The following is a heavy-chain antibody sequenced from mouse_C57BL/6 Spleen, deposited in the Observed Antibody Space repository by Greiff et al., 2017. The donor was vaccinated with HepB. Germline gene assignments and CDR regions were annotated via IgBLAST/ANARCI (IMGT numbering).Heavy chain of an antibody. Sequence: DVHLVESGPGLVKPSQSLSLTCSVTGYSITSGYYWNWIRQFPGNKLEWMGYISYDGSNNYNPSLKNRISITRDTSKNQFFLKLNSVTTEDTATYYCARDDYDKYAMDYWGQGTSVTVSS. CDR1: GYSITSGYY. J-gene: IGHJ4*01. D-gene: IGHD2-4*01. CDR3: ARDDYDKYAMDY. V-gene: IGHV3-6*01. CDR2: ISYDGSN.